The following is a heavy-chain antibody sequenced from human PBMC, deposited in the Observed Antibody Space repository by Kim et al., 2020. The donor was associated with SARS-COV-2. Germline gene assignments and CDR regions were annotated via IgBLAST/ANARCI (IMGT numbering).Heavy chain of an antibody. V-gene: IGHV3-21*01. CDR2: ISSSSSYI. J-gene: IGHJ2*01. D-gene: IGHD3-22*01. CDR1: GFTFSSYS. CDR3: AYLEDSSEDWYFDL. Sequence: GGSLRLSCAASGFTFSSYSMNWVRQAPGKGLEWVSSISSSSSYIYYADSVKGRFTISRDNAKNSLYLQMNSLRAEDTAVYYCAYLEDSSEDWYFDLWGRGTLVTVSS.